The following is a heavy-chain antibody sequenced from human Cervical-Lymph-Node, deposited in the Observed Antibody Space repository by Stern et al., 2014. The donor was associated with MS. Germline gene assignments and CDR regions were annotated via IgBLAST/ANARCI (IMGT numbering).Heavy chain of an antibody. J-gene: IGHJ4*02. CDR1: GGTFSSFS. CDR2: IIPVFGTT. D-gene: IGHD6-19*01. CDR3: ARDALGSGPFDY. Sequence: VQLVESGAAVKKPGSSVKISCKASGGTFSSFSISWVRQAPGQGLEWMGGIIPVFGTTNYAQTFQGKVTITADESSSTVYMELTSLTFEDTAVYYCARDALGSGPFDYWGQGTLVTVSS. V-gene: IGHV1-69*01.